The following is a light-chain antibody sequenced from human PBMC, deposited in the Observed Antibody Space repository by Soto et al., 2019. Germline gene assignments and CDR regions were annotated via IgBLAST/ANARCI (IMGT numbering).Light chain of an antibody. Sequence: EIVLTQSPGTLSLSPGERATLPFRASQSVSSSYLAWYQQKPGQAPRLLIYGASNRATGIPARFSGSGSGTDFTLTISSLEPEDFAVYYCQQRSNWPPITFGQGTRLEI. CDR2: GAS. CDR3: QQRSNWPPIT. V-gene: IGKV3D-20*02. CDR1: QSVSSSY. J-gene: IGKJ5*01.